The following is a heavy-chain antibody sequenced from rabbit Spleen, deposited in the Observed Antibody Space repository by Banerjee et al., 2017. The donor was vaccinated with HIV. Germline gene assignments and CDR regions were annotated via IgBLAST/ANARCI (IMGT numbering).Heavy chain of an antibody. CDR2: IYTGNGKN. CDR1: GFSFSSSYY. Sequence: QEQLVESGGGLVQPEGSLTLTCTASGFSFSSSYYMCWVRQAPGSGLEWIGFIYTGNGKNYYATWAKGRFTISKTSSTTVTLQVTSLTAADTATYFCTRDDGSGHYIDGYFDLWGQGTLVTVS. V-gene: IGHV1S45*01. CDR3: TRDDGSGHYIDGYFDL. D-gene: IGHD1-1*01. J-gene: IGHJ4*01.